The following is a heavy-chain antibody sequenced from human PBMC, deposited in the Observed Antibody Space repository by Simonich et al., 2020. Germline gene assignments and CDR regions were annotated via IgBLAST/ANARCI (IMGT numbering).Heavy chain of an antibody. Sequence: QVKLQESGPGLVKPSETLSLTCTVSGGSISSNYWGCIRQPPGKGLEWIGYIYYSVSTNYIPSLKCRVTISVDTSKNQFSLKLSSVTAADTAVYYCARHDRWLQCYFDYWRQGTLVTVSS. CDR3: ARHDRWLQCYFDY. CDR2: IYYSVST. D-gene: IGHD5-12*01. V-gene: IGHV4-59*08. CDR1: GGSISSNY. J-gene: IGHJ4*02.